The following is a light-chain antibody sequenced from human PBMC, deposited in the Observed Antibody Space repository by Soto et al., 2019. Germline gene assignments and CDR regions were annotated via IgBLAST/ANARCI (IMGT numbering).Light chain of an antibody. Sequence: DIQMTQSPSTLSASVGDRVTITCRASQSINTWLAWYQQKPGKAPELLISDASSLESGVPSRFSGSGSGTDFTLTISSLQPEDFATYYCQQSYSTPITFGQGTRLEIK. CDR3: QQSYSTPIT. J-gene: IGKJ5*01. V-gene: IGKV1-5*01. CDR1: QSINTW. CDR2: DAS.